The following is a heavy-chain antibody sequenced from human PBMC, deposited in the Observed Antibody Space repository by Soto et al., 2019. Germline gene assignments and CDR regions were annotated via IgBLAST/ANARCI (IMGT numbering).Heavy chain of an antibody. CDR2: ISGSGGST. V-gene: IGHV3-23*01. CDR3: AKSTRHYYYYYYGMDV. Sequence: XGSLILSCAASGVTFSSYAMSWVRQAPGKGLEWVSAISGSGGSTYYADSVKGRFTISRDNSKNTLYLQMNSLRAEDTAVYYCAKSTRHYYYYYYGMDVWGQGTTVTVSS. J-gene: IGHJ6*02. CDR1: GVTFSSYA. D-gene: IGHD6-6*01.